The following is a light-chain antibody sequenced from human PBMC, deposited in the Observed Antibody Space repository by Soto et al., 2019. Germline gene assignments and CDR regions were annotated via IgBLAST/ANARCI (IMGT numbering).Light chain of an antibody. CDR2: DVS. Sequence: QSVLTQPASVSGSPGQSITSSCTGTSSDVGSYNYVSWYQQHPGQAPRLMIYDVSNRPSGVSNRFSGSKSGNTASLSISGLQAEDEADYYWSIYTRDNNGVFGGGPK. V-gene: IGLV2-14*03. CDR3: SIYTRDNNGV. J-gene: IGLJ3*02. CDR1: SSDVGSYNY.